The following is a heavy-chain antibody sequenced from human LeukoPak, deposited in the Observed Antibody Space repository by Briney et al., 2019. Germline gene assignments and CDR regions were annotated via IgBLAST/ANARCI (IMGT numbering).Heavy chain of an antibody. V-gene: IGHV4-59*01. J-gene: IGHJ4*02. Sequence: SETLSLTCSVSGGSISSDYWSWVRQPPGKGLQWIAFISYSGSPDYNPSLKSRVTISIDTSKNHFSLKLTSVTSADTAVYYCVTNGGGDSGYGNFDYWGQGTLVTVSS. CDR3: VTNGGGDSGYGNFDY. CDR1: GGSISSDY. CDR2: ISYSGSP. D-gene: IGHD5-12*01.